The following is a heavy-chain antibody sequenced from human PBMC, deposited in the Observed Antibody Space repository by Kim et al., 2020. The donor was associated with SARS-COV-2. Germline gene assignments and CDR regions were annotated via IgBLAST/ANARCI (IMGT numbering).Heavy chain of an antibody. CDR3: AREPCSGGSCYFEGYFQH. J-gene: IGHJ1*01. CDR1: GGTFSSYA. D-gene: IGHD2-15*01. CDR2: IIPIFGTA. Sequence: SVKVSCKASGGTFSSYAISWVRQAPGQGLEWMGGIIPIFGTANYAQKFQGRVTITADESTSTAYMELSSLRSEDTAVYYCAREPCSGGSCYFEGYFQHWGQGTLVTVSS. V-gene: IGHV1-69*13.